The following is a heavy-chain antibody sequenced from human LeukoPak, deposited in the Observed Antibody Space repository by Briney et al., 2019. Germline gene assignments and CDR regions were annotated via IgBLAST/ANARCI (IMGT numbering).Heavy chain of an antibody. J-gene: IGHJ4*02. CDR3: ASLSEGTGTTGP. Sequence: PSETLSLTCTVSGYSISSGYYWGWIRQPPGKGLEWIGSIYHSGSTYYNPSLKSRVTISVDTSKNQFSLKLSSVTAADTAVYYCASLSEGTGTTGPWGQGTLVTVSS. D-gene: IGHD1-1*01. CDR2: IYHSGST. V-gene: IGHV4-38-2*02. CDR1: GYSISSGYY.